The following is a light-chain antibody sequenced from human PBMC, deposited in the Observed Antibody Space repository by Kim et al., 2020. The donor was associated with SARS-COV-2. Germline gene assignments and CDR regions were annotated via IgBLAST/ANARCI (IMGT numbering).Light chain of an antibody. Sequence: GQSITISCSGHSMYIRNTNSVSWFQQYPGRVPKLLPHDVSVRSSGVSGRFSASKSDSTASLTMSGLQAEDEAVYYCTSYTISNKWVFGGGTKLTVL. CDR3: TSYTISNKWV. CDR1: SMYIRNTNS. V-gene: IGLV2-14*03. J-gene: IGLJ3*02. CDR2: DVS.